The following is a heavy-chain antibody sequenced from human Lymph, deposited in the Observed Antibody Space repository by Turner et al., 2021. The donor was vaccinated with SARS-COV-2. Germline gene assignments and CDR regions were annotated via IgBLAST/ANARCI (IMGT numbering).Heavy chain of an antibody. CDR3: ARLPIARGYSGYDFYYFDY. J-gene: IGHJ4*02. V-gene: IGHV5-51*01. D-gene: IGHD5-12*01. Sequence: EVQLVQSGAEVKKPGASLKISGKGSGYSFPTYWIGWVRQMPGKGLEWMGIIYPGDSDTRYSPSFQGQVTISADKSISTAYLQWSSLKASDTAMYYCARLPIARGYSGYDFYYFDYWGQGTLVTVSS. CDR2: IYPGDSDT. CDR1: GYSFPTYW.